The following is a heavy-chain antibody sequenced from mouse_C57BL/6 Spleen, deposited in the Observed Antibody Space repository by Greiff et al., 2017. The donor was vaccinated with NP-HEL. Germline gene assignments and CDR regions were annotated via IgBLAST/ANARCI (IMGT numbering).Heavy chain of an antibody. J-gene: IGHJ2*01. CDR2: IHPNSGST. CDR3: ARKGSNYVPDY. Sequence: VQLQQSGAELVKPGASVKLSCKASGYTFTSYWMHWVKQRPGQGLEWIGMIHPNSGSTNYNEKFKSKATLTVDKSSSTAYMQLSSLTSEDSAVYYCARKGSNYVPDYWGQGTTLTVSS. CDR1: GYTFTSYW. V-gene: IGHV1-64*01. D-gene: IGHD2-5*01.